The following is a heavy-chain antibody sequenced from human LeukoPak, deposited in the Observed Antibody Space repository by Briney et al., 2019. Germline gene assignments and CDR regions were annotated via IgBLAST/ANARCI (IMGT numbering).Heavy chain of an antibody. Sequence: ASVQVSCKASGYTFTSYGISWVRQAPGQGLEGMGWISAYNGNTNYAQKIHGRVTMTTDTSTNTAYMELRSLESDDTAVYYCARLGTDCSGGSCYWGQGTMVTVSS. CDR2: ISAYNGNT. J-gene: IGHJ4*02. V-gene: IGHV1-18*01. D-gene: IGHD2-15*01. CDR3: ARLGTDCSGGSCY. CDR1: GYTFTSYG.